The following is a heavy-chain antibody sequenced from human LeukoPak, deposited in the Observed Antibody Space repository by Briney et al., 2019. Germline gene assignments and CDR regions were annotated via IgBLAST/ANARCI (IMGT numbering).Heavy chain of an antibody. Sequence: SSETLSLTCSVSGYSISSGNYWGWIRQPPGKGLEWIGSIYHSGSTYYNPSLKSRVTISVDTSKNQFSLKLSSVTAADTAVYYCARRRQPPTIHYYYYMTSGAKGPRSPSP. CDR3: ARRRQPPTIHYYYYMTS. V-gene: IGHV4-38-2*02. CDR1: GYSISSGNY. J-gene: IGHJ6*03. CDR2: IYHSGST. D-gene: IGHD5-12*01.